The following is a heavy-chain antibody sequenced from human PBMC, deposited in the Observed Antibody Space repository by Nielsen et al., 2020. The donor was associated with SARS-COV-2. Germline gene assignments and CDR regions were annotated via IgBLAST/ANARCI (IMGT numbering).Heavy chain of an antibody. CDR2: ISSSSSTI. J-gene: IGHJ4*02. D-gene: IGHD4-17*01. CDR3: ARDRGDYGFVSDY. V-gene: IGHV3-48*01. Sequence: GGSLRLSCAASGFTFSSYSMNWVRQAPGKGLEWVSYISSSSSTIYYADSVKGRFTISRDNAKNSLYLQMNSLRAEDTAVYYCARDRGDYGFVSDYWGQGTLVTVSS. CDR1: GFTFSSYS.